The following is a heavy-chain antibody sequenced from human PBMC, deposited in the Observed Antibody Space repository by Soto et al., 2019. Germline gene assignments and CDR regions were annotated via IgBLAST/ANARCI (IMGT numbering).Heavy chain of an antibody. Sequence: SVKVSCKASGGTFSSYAISWVRQAPGQGLEWMGGIIPIFGTANYAQKFQGRVTITADESTSTAYMELSSLRSEDTAVYYCARVPSGGRIAVAGNFDYWGQGTLVTVSS. V-gene: IGHV1-69*13. J-gene: IGHJ4*02. CDR2: IIPIFGTA. D-gene: IGHD6-19*01. CDR1: GGTFSSYA. CDR3: ARVPSGGRIAVAGNFDY.